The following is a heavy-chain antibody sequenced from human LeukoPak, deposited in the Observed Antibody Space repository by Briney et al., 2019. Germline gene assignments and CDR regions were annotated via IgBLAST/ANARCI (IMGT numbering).Heavy chain of an antibody. Sequence: PGRSLRLSCAASGFTFSSYGMHWVRPAPGKGLEWVAVISYDGSNKYYAASVKGRFTISRDNSKNTLYLQMNSLRAEDTAVYYCAKDRRYCSSTSCYRGYYYYGMDVWGKGTTVTVSS. CDR2: ISYDGSNK. CDR1: GFTFSSYG. D-gene: IGHD2-2*01. CDR3: AKDRRYCSSTSCYRGYYYYGMDV. J-gene: IGHJ6*04. V-gene: IGHV3-30*18.